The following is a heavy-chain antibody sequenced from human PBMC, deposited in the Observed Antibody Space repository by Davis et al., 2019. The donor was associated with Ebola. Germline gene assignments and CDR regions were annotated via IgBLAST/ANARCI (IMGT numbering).Heavy chain of an antibody. D-gene: IGHD5-12*01. CDR1: GYTFTGYY. CDR3: ARGGYGVIPWFDP. J-gene: IGHJ5*02. V-gene: IGHV1-2*06. Sequence: AASVKVSCKASGYTFTGYYMHWVRQAPGQGLEWMGRINPNSGGTNYAQKFQGRVTMTRDTSISTAYMELSRLRSDDTAVYYCARGGYGVIPWFDPWGQGTLVTVSS. CDR2: INPNSGGT.